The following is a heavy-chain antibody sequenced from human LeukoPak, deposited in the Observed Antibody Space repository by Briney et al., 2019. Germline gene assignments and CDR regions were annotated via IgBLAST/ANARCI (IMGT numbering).Heavy chain of an antibody. CDR1: GFTFNSYS. Sequence: GGSLRLSCAASGFTFNSYSMNWVRQAPGKGLEWVSSISSSSSYIYYADPVKGRFTISRDNAKNSLYLQMNSLRAEDTAVYYCASFSITMVRGVIKDVWGKGTTVTVSS. D-gene: IGHD3-10*01. V-gene: IGHV3-21*01. CDR3: ASFSITMVRGVIKDV. CDR2: ISSSSSYI. J-gene: IGHJ6*04.